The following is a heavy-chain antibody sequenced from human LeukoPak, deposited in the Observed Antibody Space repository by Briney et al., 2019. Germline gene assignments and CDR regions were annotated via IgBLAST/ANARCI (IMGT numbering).Heavy chain of an antibody. CDR2: IYTSGST. CDR1: GGSISSYY. CDR3: ARGYSGYHEWGFDY. Sequence: SETLSLTCTVSGGSISSYYWTWIRQPAGKGLEWIGRIYTSGSTNYNPSLKSRVTMSIHTSKNQFSLKLSSVTAADTAVYYCARGYSGYHEWGFDYWGQGTLVTVSS. D-gene: IGHD5-12*01. V-gene: IGHV4-4*07. J-gene: IGHJ4*02.